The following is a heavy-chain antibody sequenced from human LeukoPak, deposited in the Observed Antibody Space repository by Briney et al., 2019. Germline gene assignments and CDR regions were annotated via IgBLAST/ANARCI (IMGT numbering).Heavy chain of an antibody. CDR3: ARDRCGDGFAHFDY. CDR2: ITPSDGA. D-gene: IGHD5-24*01. V-gene: IGHV1-2*02. Sequence: ASVKVSCKSSGYTFTAYAMHWVRQAPGQGLEWMGWITPSDGASYAQKFQGRVTMTRDTSMSTAYMDLNRLTSDDTAVYFCARDRCGDGFAHFDYWGQGTLVTVSS. CDR1: GYTFTAYA. J-gene: IGHJ4*02.